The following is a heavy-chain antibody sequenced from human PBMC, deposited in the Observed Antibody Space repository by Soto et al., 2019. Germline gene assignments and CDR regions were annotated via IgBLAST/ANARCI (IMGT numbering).Heavy chain of an antibody. V-gene: IGHV3-53*01. CDR1: GFTVSSNY. D-gene: IGHD1-1*01. Sequence: GGSLRLSCVASGFTVSSNYMSWVRQAPGKGLEWVSVIYSGGSTYYADSVKGRFTISRDNSKNTLYLQMNSLRAEDTAVYYCATTTGTAYGMDVWGQGTTVTVSS. J-gene: IGHJ6*02. CDR3: ATTTGTAYGMDV. CDR2: IYSGGST.